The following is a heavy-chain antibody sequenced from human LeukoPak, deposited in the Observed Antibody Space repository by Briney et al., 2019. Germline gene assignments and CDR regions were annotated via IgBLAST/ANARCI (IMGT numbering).Heavy chain of an antibody. CDR3: AKDLLGYYYDSSGDFDY. CDR1: GFTFSSYG. J-gene: IGHJ4*02. D-gene: IGHD3-22*01. CDR2: ISYDGSNK. V-gene: IGHV3-30*18. Sequence: GGSLRLSCAASGFTFSSYGMQWVRQAPGKGLEWVAVISYDGSNKYYADSVKGRFTISRDNSKNTLYLQMNSLRAEDTAVYYCAKDLLGYYYDSSGDFDYWGQGTLVTVSS.